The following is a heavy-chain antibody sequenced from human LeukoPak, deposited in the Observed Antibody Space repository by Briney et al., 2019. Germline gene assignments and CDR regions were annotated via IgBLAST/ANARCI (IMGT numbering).Heavy chain of an antibody. Sequence: SVKVSCKASGGTFSSYAISWVRQAPGQGLEWMGGIIPIFGTANYAQTFQGRVTITADESTSTAYMELSSLRSEDTAVYYCARALGSGYYYNDAFDIWGQGTMVTVSS. CDR2: IIPIFGTA. D-gene: IGHD3-22*01. CDR1: GGTFSSYA. J-gene: IGHJ3*02. CDR3: ARALGSGYYYNDAFDI. V-gene: IGHV1-69*13.